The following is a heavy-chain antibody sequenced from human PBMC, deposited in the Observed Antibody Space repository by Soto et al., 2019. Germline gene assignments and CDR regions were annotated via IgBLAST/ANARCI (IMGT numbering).Heavy chain of an antibody. CDR1: GFTFDDYA. CDR3: AKDHDEDFGHDLDYFNY. V-gene: IGHV3-9*01. J-gene: IGHJ4*02. D-gene: IGHD2-15*01. Sequence: EVQLVESGGGLIQHGRSLRLSCAASGFTFDDYAMHWVRQAPGKGLEGVSGVSWEGGSIGYADSVKGRFTISRDNAKNSLYLQMNSLRAEDTALYYCAKDHDEDFGHDLDYFNYWGQGTLATVSS. CDR2: VSWEGGSI.